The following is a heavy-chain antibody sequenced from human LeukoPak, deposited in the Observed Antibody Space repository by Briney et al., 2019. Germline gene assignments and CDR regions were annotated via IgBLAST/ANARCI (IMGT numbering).Heavy chain of an antibody. J-gene: IGHJ4*02. V-gene: IGHV7-4-1*02. Sequence: ASVKVSCKASGYTFSTYAMNWVRQAPGQGLEWMGWINTNTGNPMYAQGLTGRFVFSLDTSASTAYLQISSLKAEDTAVYYCARGTGELAYWGQGTQVTVSS. D-gene: IGHD3-10*01. CDR1: GYTFSTYA. CDR2: INTNTGNP. CDR3: ARGTGELAY.